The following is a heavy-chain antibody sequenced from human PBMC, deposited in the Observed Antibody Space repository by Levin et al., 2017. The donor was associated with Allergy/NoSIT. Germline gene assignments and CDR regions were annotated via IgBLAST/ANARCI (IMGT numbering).Heavy chain of an antibody. J-gene: IGHJ4*02. V-gene: IGHV1-69*13. CDR3: ARRTTGRRVFDY. CDR2: IIPIFGTA. CDR1: GGTFSSYA. Sequence: SVKVSCKASGGTFSSYAISWVRQAPGQGLEWMGGIIPIFGTANYAQKFQGRVTITADESTSTAYMELSSLRSEDTAVYYCARRTTGRRVFDYWGQGTLVTVSS. D-gene: IGHD4-17*01.